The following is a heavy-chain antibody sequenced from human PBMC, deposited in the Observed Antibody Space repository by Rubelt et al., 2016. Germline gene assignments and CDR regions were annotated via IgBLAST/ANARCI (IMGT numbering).Heavy chain of an antibody. V-gene: IGHV3-15*01. Sequence: EVQLLESGGGLVQPGGSLRLSCAASGFTFSNAWMSWVRQAPGKGLEWVGRIKSKTDGETTDYAAPVKGRFTISRDDSKNTLYLQMNSLKTEDTAVYYCTTDKEYYYDSSGYYYSFDYWGQGTLVTVSS. CDR1: GFTFSNAW. D-gene: IGHD3-22*01. J-gene: IGHJ4*02. CDR2: IKSKTDGETT. CDR3: TTDKEYYYDSSGYYYSFDY.